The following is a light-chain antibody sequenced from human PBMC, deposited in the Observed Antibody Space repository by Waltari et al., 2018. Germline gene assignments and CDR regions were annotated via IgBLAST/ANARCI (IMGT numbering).Light chain of an antibody. Sequence: EIVLTQSPATLSLSPGERATLSCRASQSVSSYLAWYQQKPGQAPRLLIYDASNRATGIPARLSGSGSGTDFTLTISSLEPEDVAVYCQQRSNWPPGHTFGQGTKLEIK. V-gene: IGKV3-11*01. CDR3: QQRSNWPPGHT. CDR2: DAS. J-gene: IGKJ2*01. CDR1: QSVSSY.